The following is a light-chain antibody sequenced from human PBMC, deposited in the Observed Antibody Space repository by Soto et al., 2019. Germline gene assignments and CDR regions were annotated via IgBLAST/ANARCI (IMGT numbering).Light chain of an antibody. Sequence: QSALTQPASVSGSPGQSITISCTGNSSDVGGYNYVSWYQQHPGKAPKLMIYDVSNRPSGVSNRFSGSKSGNTASLTISVLQAEDEADYYCSSYTSSIAYVFGTGTKLTVL. CDR1: SSDVGGYNY. CDR2: DVS. V-gene: IGLV2-14*01. J-gene: IGLJ1*01. CDR3: SSYTSSIAYV.